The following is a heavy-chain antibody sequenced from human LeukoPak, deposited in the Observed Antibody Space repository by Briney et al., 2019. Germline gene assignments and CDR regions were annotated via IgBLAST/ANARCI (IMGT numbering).Heavy chain of an antibody. J-gene: IGHJ4*02. V-gene: IGHV3-21*01. CDR1: GFTFSSCS. CDR3: ARGSSNVAASDTNFDY. D-gene: IGHD6-13*01. Sequence: PGGSLRLSCAASGFTFSSCSMDWVRQAPGKGLEWVSSISTSSSYIYYADSVKGRFSISRDDARNSLYLQMNSLRAEDTAVYYCARGSSNVAASDTNFDYWGQGTLVTVSS. CDR2: ISTSSSYI.